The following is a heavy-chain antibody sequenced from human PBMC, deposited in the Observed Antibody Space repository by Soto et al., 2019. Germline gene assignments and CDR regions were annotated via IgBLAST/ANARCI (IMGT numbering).Heavy chain of an antibody. J-gene: IGHJ4*02. CDR1: GFTFSSYW. D-gene: IGHD3-10*01. CDR3: ASFNYYAVPH. CDR2: INSDGSST. Sequence: GGSLRLSCAASGFTFSSYWMHWVRQAPGKGLVWVSHINSDGSSTSYADSVKGRFTISRDNAKNTLYLQMNSLRAEDTAVYYCASFNYYAVPHWGQGTLVTVSS. V-gene: IGHV3-74*01.